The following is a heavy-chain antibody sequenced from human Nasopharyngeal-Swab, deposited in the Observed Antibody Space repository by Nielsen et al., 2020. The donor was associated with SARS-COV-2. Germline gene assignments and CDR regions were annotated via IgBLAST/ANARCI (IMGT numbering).Heavy chain of an antibody. V-gene: IGHV3-30*04. J-gene: IGHJ6*03. CDR3: ARGGYCSGAGCYSYYFYHYMDV. CDR1: GSTLSKYA. Sequence: GGPLRLPCIAFGSTLSKYAVHWARQAPGKGLEWAALISDDGNNKYYAASVKGRFTISRDNSKNTLYLQMNSLRPEDTALYYCARGGYCSGAGCYSYYFYHYMDVWGKGTTVAVSS. D-gene: IGHD2-15*01. CDR2: ISDDGNNK.